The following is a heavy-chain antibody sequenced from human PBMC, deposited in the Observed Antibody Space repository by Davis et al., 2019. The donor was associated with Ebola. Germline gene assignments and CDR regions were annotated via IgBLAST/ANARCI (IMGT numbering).Heavy chain of an antibody. CDR2: IIPIFGTA. D-gene: IGHD3-9*01. CDR1: GGTFSSYA. J-gene: IGHJ4*02. V-gene: IGHV1-69*13. CDR3: ARDLGPGYYLPYVY. Sequence: SVKVSCKASGGTFSSYAISWVRQAPGQGLEWMGGIIPIFGTANYAQKFQGRVTITADESTSTAYMELSSLRSEDTAVYYCARDLGPGYYLPYVYWGQGTLVAVSS.